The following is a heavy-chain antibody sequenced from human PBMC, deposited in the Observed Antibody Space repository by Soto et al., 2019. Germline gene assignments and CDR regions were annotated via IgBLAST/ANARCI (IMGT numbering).Heavy chain of an antibody. D-gene: IGHD3-10*01. Sequence: PSETLSLTCAVYGGSFSGYYWSWIRQPPGKGLEWIGEINHSGSTNYNPSLKSRVTISVDTSKNQFSLKLSSVTAADTAVYYCARACITMVRGVIMTAMDVWGQGTTVTVSS. CDR1: GGSFSGYY. CDR2: INHSGST. J-gene: IGHJ6*02. V-gene: IGHV4-34*01. CDR3: ARACITMVRGVIMTAMDV.